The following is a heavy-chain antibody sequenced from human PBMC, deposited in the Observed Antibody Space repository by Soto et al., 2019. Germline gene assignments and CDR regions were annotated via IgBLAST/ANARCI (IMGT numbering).Heavy chain of an antibody. Sequence: GGSLRLSCAASGFTFSSYSMNWVRQAPGKGLEWVSYISSSSSTIYYADSVKGRFTISRDNAKNSLYLQMNSLRAEDTAVYYCARDVVSAGFPYYFDYWGQGTLVTVSS. V-gene: IGHV3-48*01. D-gene: IGHD2-15*01. CDR2: ISSSSSTI. CDR3: ARDVVSAGFPYYFDY. CDR1: GFTFSSYS. J-gene: IGHJ4*02.